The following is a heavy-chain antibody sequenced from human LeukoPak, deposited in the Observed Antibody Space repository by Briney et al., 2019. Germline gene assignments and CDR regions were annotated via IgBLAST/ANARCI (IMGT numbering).Heavy chain of an antibody. CDR2: ISSSGSTI. Sequence: PGGSLRLSCAASGFTFSSYEMNWVRQAPGKGLEWVSYISSSGSTIYYADSVKGRFTISRDNAKNSLYLRMNSLRAEDTAVYYCARGTKYYYGSGSYYPLNWFDPWGQGTLVTVSS. J-gene: IGHJ5*02. V-gene: IGHV3-48*03. D-gene: IGHD3-10*01. CDR1: GFTFSSYE. CDR3: ARGTKYYYGSGSYYPLNWFDP.